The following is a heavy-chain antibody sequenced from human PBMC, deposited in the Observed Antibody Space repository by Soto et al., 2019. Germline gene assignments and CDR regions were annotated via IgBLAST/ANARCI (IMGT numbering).Heavy chain of an antibody. Sequence: GESLTLSCKGSGYSFTSYWIGWVRQMPGKGLEWMGIIYPGDSDTRYSPSFQGQVTISADKSISTAYLQWSSLKASDTAMFYCARIYSSSSGYIDYWGQGTLVTVSP. J-gene: IGHJ4*02. D-gene: IGHD6-6*01. CDR1: GYSFTSYW. V-gene: IGHV5-51*01. CDR2: IYPGDSDT. CDR3: ARIYSSSSGYIDY.